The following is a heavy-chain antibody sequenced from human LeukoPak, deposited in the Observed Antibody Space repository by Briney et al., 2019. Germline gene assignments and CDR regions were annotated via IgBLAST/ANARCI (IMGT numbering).Heavy chain of an antibody. Sequence: GGSLRLSCAASGFTFSSYAMSWVRQAPGKGLEWVSAISGSGGSTYYADSVKGRFTISRDNSKNTLYLQMNSLRAEGTAVYYCASPLTVGGGSDFDYWGQGTLVTVSS. CDR3: ASPLTVGGGSDFDY. V-gene: IGHV3-23*01. D-gene: IGHD2-15*01. CDR2: ISGSGGST. J-gene: IGHJ4*02. CDR1: GFTFSSYA.